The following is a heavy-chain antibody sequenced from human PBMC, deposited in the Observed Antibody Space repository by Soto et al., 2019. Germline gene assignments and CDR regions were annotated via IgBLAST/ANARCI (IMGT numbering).Heavy chain of an antibody. Sequence: SETLSLTCTVSGGSISSYYWSWIRQPPGKGLEWIGYIYYSGSTNYNPSLKSRVTISVDTSKNQFSLKLSSVTAADTAVYYCARDIRTGTRRGYYYYYMDVWGKGTTVTVSS. CDR3: ARDIRTGTRRGYYYYYMDV. CDR2: IYYSGST. V-gene: IGHV4-59*01. J-gene: IGHJ6*03. CDR1: GGSISSYY. D-gene: IGHD1-7*01.